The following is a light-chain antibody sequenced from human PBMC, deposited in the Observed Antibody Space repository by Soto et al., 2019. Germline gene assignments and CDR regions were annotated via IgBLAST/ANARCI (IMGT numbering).Light chain of an antibody. Sequence: EIVMTQSPATLSVSPGERATLSCRASQSVSSNLAWYQQKPGQAPRLLIYGASTRATGIPARFSGSGSGTECTLTISSLKSEDVAEVYCQKYNNWPYTFGQGTKLEIK. J-gene: IGKJ2*01. CDR2: GAS. V-gene: IGKV3-15*01. CDR1: QSVSSN. CDR3: QKYNNWPYT.